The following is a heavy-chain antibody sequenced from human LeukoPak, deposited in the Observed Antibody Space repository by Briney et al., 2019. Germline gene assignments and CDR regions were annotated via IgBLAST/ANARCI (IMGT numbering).Heavy chain of an antibody. J-gene: IGHJ4*02. CDR3: ARGRVTSSWYYFDY. Sequence: GGSLRLSCAASGFTFSSYWMHWVRQAPWKGLVWVSRINTDGSSPTYVDSVKGRFTISRDNAKNTLYLQINSLRAEDTAVYYCARGRVTSSWYYFDYWGQGALVTVSS. D-gene: IGHD6-13*01. V-gene: IGHV3-74*01. CDR1: GFTFSSYW. CDR2: INTDGSSP.